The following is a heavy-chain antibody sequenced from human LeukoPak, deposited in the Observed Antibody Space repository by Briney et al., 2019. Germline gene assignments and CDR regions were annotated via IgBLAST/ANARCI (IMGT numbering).Heavy chain of an antibody. Sequence: GGSLRLSCAASGFTFSSYAMTWVRQAPGKGLEWVSAISASGGSTYYADSVKGRFTISRDNSKNTLYVQLNSLRGEDTAVYFCAKHTIRWFGEVPRPHPFDYWGQGILVTVSS. J-gene: IGHJ4*02. CDR3: AKHTIRWFGEVPRPHPFDY. V-gene: IGHV3-23*01. CDR1: GFTFSSYA. D-gene: IGHD3-10*01. CDR2: ISASGGST.